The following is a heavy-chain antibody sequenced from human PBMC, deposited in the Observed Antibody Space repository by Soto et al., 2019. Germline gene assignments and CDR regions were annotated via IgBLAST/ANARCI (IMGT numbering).Heavy chain of an antibody. V-gene: IGHV3-48*02. CDR3: ARDRSNTMIVGPFDY. J-gene: IGHJ4*02. Sequence: EVQLVESGGGLVQPGGSLRLSCAASGFTFSSYSMNWVRQAPGKGLEWVSYISSSSSTIYYADSVKGRFTISRDNAKNSLYLQMNSLRDEDTAVYYCARDRSNTMIVGPFDYWGQGTLVTVSS. CDR1: GFTFSSYS. D-gene: IGHD3-22*01. CDR2: ISSSSSTI.